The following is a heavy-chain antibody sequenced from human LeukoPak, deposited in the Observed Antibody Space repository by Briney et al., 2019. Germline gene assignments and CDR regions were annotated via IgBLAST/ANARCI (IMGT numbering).Heavy chain of an antibody. CDR3: ARGTWFGENY. D-gene: IGHD3-10*01. CDR2: MNPNSGNT. J-gene: IGHJ4*02. V-gene: IGHV1-8*02. Sequence: ASVKVSCKASGGTFSSYAINWVRQATGQGLEWMGWMNPNSGNTGYVQKFQGRVTMTRNTSISTAYTELSSLRSEDTAVYYCARGTWFGENYWGQGTLVTVSS. CDR1: GGTFSSYA.